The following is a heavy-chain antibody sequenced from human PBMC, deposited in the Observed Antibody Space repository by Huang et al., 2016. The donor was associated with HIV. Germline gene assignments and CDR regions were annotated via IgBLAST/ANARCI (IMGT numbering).Heavy chain of an antibody. CDR1: GFKFDVYW. CDR3: ARGGSGYDY. J-gene: IGHJ4*02. CDR2: KREDWGER. Sequence: EVKLVQSGGGLVQPGKSLTFSCAGSGFKFDVYWISWVRQAPGNGLRWVTNKREDWGERHYVGRVEGRFNISRDNAKNSVYLQMDSLRVDDTAVYFCARGGSGYDYWGQGSLVTVSS. V-gene: IGHV3-7*01. D-gene: IGHD5-12*01.